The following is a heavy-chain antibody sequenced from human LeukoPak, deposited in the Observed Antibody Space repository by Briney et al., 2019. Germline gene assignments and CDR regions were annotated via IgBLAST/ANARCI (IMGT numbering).Heavy chain of an antibody. V-gene: IGHV3-48*01. Sequence: GRSLRLSCAASGFTFSNFGMNWVRQAPGKGLEWVSYISSSSSTIYYADSVKGRFTISRDNAKNSLYLQMNSLRAEDTAVYYCARALKSYDSSGYYYGSWGQGTLVTVSS. CDR3: ARALKSYDSSGYYYGS. D-gene: IGHD3-22*01. CDR2: ISSSSSTI. CDR1: GFTFSNFG. J-gene: IGHJ4*02.